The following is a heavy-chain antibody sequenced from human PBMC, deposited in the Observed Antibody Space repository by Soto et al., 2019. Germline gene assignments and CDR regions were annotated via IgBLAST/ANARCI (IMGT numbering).Heavy chain of an antibody. CDR1: GGSISSDGHY. Sequence: QVHLQESGPGLVKPSQTLSLTCTVSGGSISSDGHYWSWIRKHPGKGLEYIGYIYYGGSTYYNPSLKSRVTISADTSKNQFSLKLSSVTAADTAVYYCAREVAATTHFDYWGQGTLVTVSS. V-gene: IGHV4-31*03. CDR2: IYYGGST. CDR3: AREVAATTHFDY. D-gene: IGHD5-12*01. J-gene: IGHJ4*02.